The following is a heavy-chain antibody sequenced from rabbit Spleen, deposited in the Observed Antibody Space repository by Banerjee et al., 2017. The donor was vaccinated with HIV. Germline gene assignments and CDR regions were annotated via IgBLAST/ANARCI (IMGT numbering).Heavy chain of an antibody. CDR2: RYTGNGDT. Sequence: QEQLTETGGGLVQPGGSLTLSCKASGIDFTKYYISWVRQAPGKGLEWIGCRYTGNGDTVYATWAKGRFTISKTSSTTVTLQMTSLTAADTATYFCARDSGTSFSSYGMDLWGPGTLVTVS. CDR1: GIDFTKYY. V-gene: IGHV1S45*01. J-gene: IGHJ6*01. CDR3: ARDSGTSFSSYGMDL. D-gene: IGHD8-1*01.